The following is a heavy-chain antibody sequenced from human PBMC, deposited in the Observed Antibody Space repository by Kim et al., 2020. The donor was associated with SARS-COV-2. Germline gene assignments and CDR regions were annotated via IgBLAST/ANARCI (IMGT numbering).Heavy chain of an antibody. V-gene: IGHV3-23*01. CDR1: GFTFNSYA. CDR3: AKVTSGGSGWFEYFPR. D-gene: IGHD6-19*01. CDR2: IRQSGGNT. J-gene: IGHJ1*01. Sequence: GGSLRLSCAASGFTFNSYAMSWVRQAPGKGLEWGSGIRQSGGNTEYADSVKGRFSFSRDNSKNTLHLQMNRRRAGDTAVYYCAKVTSGGSGWFEYFPRWGPGTLVTVSS.